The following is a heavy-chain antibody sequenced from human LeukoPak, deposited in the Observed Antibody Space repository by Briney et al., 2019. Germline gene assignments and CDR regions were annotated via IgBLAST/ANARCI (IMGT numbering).Heavy chain of an antibody. Sequence: PGGSLRLSCAASGFTLSSYSMNWVRQAPGKGLEWVSYISSSSSTIYYADSVKGRFTISRDNAKNSLYLQMNSLRAEDTAVYYCARPLTGDIGNYFDYWGQGTLVTVSS. D-gene: IGHD7-27*01. V-gene: IGHV3-48*01. J-gene: IGHJ4*02. CDR2: ISSSSSTI. CDR1: GFTLSSYS. CDR3: ARPLTGDIGNYFDY.